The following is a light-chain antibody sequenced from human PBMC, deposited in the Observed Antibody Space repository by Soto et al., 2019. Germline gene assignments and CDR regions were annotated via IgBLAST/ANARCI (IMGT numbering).Light chain of an antibody. CDR1: SSDIGAYNY. Sequence: QSVLTQPASVSGSPGQSITISCTGTSSDIGAYNYVSWYQQHPGKAPKLIIYDVTNRPAGISSRFSASKSGNTASLTISVLQAEDEADYSCCSYKSSSTLHVSGTGTKVTVL. V-gene: IGLV2-14*03. J-gene: IGLJ1*01. CDR2: DVT. CDR3: CSYKSSSTLHV.